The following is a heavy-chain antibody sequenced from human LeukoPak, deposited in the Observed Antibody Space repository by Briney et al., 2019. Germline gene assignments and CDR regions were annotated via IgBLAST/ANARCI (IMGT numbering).Heavy chain of an antibody. D-gene: IGHD4-23*01. V-gene: IGHV3-7*01. CDR3: TRGATVVTPFHDY. CDR2: IKQDGSEK. CDR1: GFTFSSYW. Sequence: GGSLRLSCAASGFTFSSYWMSWVRQAPGKGLEWVANIKQDGSEKYYVDSVKGRFTISRDNAKNSLYLQMNSLRAEDTAVYYCTRGATVVTPFHDYWGQGTLVTVSS. J-gene: IGHJ4*02.